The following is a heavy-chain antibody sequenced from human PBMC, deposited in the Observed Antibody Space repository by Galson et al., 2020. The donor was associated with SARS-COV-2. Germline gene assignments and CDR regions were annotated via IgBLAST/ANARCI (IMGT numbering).Heavy chain of an antibody. J-gene: IGHJ4*02. CDR3: ARNMITFGGIIVIPPYYFDY. CDR1: GYTFTSYG. V-gene: IGHV1-18*04. Sequence: ASVKVSCKASGYTFTSYGISWVRQAPGQGLEWMGWISAYNGNTKYAQKLQGRVTMTADTSTSTAYMELRSLRSDDTAVYYCARNMITFGGIIVIPPYYFDYWGQGTLVTVSS. CDR2: ISAYNGNT. D-gene: IGHD3-16*02.